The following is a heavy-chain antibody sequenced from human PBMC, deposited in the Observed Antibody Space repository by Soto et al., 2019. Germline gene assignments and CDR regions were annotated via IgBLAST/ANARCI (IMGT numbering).Heavy chain of an antibody. D-gene: IGHD4-17*01. Sequence: SETLSLTCAVYGGSFSGYYWSWIRQPPGKGLEWIGEINHSGSTNYNPSLKSRVTISVDTSKNQFSLKLSSVTAADTAVYYCARQPLIGPYGDAPDAFDIWGQGTMVTVSS. CDR1: GGSFSGYY. J-gene: IGHJ3*02. CDR3: ARQPLIGPYGDAPDAFDI. CDR2: INHSGST. V-gene: IGHV4-34*01.